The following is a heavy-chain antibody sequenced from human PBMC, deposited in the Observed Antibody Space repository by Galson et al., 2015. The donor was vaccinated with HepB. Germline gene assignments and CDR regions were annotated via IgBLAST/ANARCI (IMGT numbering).Heavy chain of an antibody. CDR3: ARDGSGYYGSEYYFDN. CDR2: IKQDESEK. V-gene: IGHV3-7*03. Sequence: SLKLSCAASGFTFSTYWMSWVRQAPGKGLEWVANIKQDESEKYYLDSVQGRFIITRDNAKNSLSRQMNSLRAEDTAVYFCARDGSGYYGSEYYFDNWGQGTLVTVSS. J-gene: IGHJ4*02. CDR1: GFTFSTYW. D-gene: IGHD3-22*01.